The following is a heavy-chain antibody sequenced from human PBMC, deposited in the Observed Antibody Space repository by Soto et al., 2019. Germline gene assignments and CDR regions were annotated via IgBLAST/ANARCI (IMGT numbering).Heavy chain of an antibody. V-gene: IGHV1-3*01. CDR2: INAGNGNT. CDR1: GYTFISST. CDR3: ASNSC. J-gene: IGHJ4*01. Sequence: QVQLVQSGAEVKKPGASVKVSCKASGYTFISSTMHWVRQAPGQRLEWMGWINAGNGNTKYSQNFQGRVIITRDTYSNPALMGLGSLRSEDSALYYCASNSCWGRGTLVTVSS.